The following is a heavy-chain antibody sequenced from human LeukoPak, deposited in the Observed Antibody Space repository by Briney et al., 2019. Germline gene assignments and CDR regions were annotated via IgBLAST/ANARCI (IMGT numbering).Heavy chain of an antibody. CDR1: GFTFSSYG. CDR3: AKDPGYSWVQYYFDY. J-gene: IGHJ4*02. Sequence: PGGSLRLSCAASGFTFSSYGMYWVRQAPGKGLEWVAFIQYDGSNKYYADSVKGRFTISRDNSKNTLYLQMNSLRAEDTAVYYCAKDPGYSWVQYYFDYWGQGTLVTVSS. D-gene: IGHD5-18*01. V-gene: IGHV3-30*02. CDR2: IQYDGSNK.